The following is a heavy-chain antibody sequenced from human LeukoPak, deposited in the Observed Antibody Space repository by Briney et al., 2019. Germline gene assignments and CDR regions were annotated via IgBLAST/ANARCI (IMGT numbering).Heavy chain of an antibody. Sequence: PSETLSLTCTVSGGSINSYYWSWIRQPPGKGLEWIGYIHYTGSTNYNPSLKSRVTISVDTSKNQFSLKLSSVTAADTAVYYCARLYGNYQNYFDYWGQGTLVTVSS. J-gene: IGHJ4*02. CDR3: ARLYGNYQNYFDY. CDR1: GGSINSYY. V-gene: IGHV4-59*01. D-gene: IGHD1-7*01. CDR2: IHYTGST.